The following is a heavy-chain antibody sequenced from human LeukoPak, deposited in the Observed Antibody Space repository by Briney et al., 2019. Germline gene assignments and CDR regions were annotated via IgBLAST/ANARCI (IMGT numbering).Heavy chain of an antibody. Sequence: GGSLRLSCAASGFTLNNAWMSWVRQAPGKGLEWVSTISGGGSTYYADSVKGRFTISRDNSKNTLYLQVNSLRAEDAAVYYCAKGGKWDVTPFDYWGQGTLVTVSS. J-gene: IGHJ4*02. D-gene: IGHD1-26*01. CDR2: ISGGGST. CDR3: AKGGKWDVTPFDY. V-gene: IGHV3-23*01. CDR1: GFTLNNAW.